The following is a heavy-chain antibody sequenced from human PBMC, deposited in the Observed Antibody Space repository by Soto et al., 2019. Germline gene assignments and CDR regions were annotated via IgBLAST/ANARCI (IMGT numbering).Heavy chain of an antibody. CDR1: GFNFSSYG. CDR3: QAGTTGRSWFAP. Sequence: EVQLLESGGGLVQPGGSLRLSCAASGFNFSSYGMSWVRQAPGKGLEWVSAISGSGGTTYYADSVKGRFTISRDNSKNTLYLQMSSRRAEDTAVYYWQAGTTGRSWFAPWGQGTLITVSS. D-gene: IGHD1-1*01. CDR2: ISGSGGTT. J-gene: IGHJ5*02. V-gene: IGHV3-23*01.